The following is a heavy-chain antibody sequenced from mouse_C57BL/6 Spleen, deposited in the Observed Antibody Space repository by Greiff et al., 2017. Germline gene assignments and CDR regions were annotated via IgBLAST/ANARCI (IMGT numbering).Heavy chain of an antibody. CDR2: INPNNGGT. CDR3: ASTLTTVVATGFDY. D-gene: IGHD1-1*01. J-gene: IGHJ2*01. CDR1: GYTFTDYY. Sequence: VQLQQSGPELVKPGASVKISCKASGYTFTDYYMNWVKQSHGKSLEWIGDINPNNGGTSYNQKFKGKATLTVDKSSSTACMELRSLTSEDSAVYYCASTLTTVVATGFDYWGQGTTLTVSS. V-gene: IGHV1-26*01.